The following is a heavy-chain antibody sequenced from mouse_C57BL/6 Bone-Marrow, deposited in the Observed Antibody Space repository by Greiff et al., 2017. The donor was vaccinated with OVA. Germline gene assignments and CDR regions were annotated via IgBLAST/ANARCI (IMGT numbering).Heavy chain of an antibody. CDR3: ARQGFMTTVVVGDY. V-gene: IGHV5-6*01. Sequence: EVKLMESGGDLVKPGGSLKLSCAASGFTFSSYGMSWVRQTPDKRLVWVATISSGGSYTYYPDSVKGRFTISRDTAKNTLYLQMSSLKSEDTAMYYYARQGFMTTVVVGDYWGQGTTLTVSS. J-gene: IGHJ2*01. D-gene: IGHD1-1*01. CDR1: GFTFSSYG. CDR2: ISSGGSYT.